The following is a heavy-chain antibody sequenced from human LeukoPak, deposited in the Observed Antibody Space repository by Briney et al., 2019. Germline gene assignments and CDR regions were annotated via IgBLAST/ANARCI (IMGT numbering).Heavy chain of an antibody. CDR2: IKSKTDGWIT. CDR3: TTVGSSGWYGWFDY. Sequence: GGSLRLSCAASGFTFSNAWMSWVGQAPGKGLEWVCRIKSKTDGWITDYAAPVTGKVPTSRADSKNTLYLPMNSRNAEDTAVYYCTTVGSSGWYGWFDYWGQGTLVTVSS. D-gene: IGHD6-19*01. J-gene: IGHJ5*01. CDR1: GFTFSNAW. V-gene: IGHV3-15*01.